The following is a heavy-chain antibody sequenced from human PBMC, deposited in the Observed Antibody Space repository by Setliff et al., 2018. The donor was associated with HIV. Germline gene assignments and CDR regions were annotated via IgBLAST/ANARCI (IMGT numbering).Heavy chain of an antibody. V-gene: IGHV3-7*03. D-gene: IGHD3-3*02. CDR3: ARDHSITPPH. J-gene: IGHJ4*02. CDR2: IKEDGSEK. Sequence: GASVKVSCAASGFTFSNYWMSWVRQAPGKGLEWVANIKEDGSEKYYVDSVKGRFTISRDNAKNSLYLQMNSLRAEDTAVYYCARDHSITPPHWGQGTLVTVSS. CDR1: GFTFSNYW.